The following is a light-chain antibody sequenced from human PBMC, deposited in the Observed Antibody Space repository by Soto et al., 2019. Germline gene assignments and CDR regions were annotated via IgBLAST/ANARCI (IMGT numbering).Light chain of an antibody. Sequence: DIQMIQSPSSLSASVGDRVTITCRASQNINNYLNWYQQKPGTAPKLLIHAASTLQSGLPSRFSGSGSGTEFTLTISSLQPEDFATYYCQESFSSPRAYTFGQGTKLEIK. J-gene: IGKJ2*01. CDR3: QESFSSPRAYT. V-gene: IGKV1-39*01. CDR2: AAS. CDR1: QNINNY.